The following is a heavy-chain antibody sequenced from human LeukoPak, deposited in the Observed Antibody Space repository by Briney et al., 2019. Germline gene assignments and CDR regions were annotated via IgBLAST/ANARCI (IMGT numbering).Heavy chain of an antibody. CDR2: IKTDQSEK. CDR3: ANGPDYYYDSSGYTSGAFDI. J-gene: IGHJ3*02. D-gene: IGHD3-22*01. CDR1: GFIFSNCW. V-gene: IGHV3-7*03. Sequence: QAGGCLRLSCETPGFIFSNCWMTWVRQAPGKGLEWVANIKTDQSEKYYADSAKGRFTISRDNAKMSLYLQMNSLRAEDTALYYCANGPDYYYDSSGYTSGAFDIWGQGTMVTVSS.